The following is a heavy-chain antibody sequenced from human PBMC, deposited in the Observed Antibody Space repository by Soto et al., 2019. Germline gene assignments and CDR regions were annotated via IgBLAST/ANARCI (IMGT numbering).Heavy chain of an antibody. Sequence: QVPLVQSGAEVKKPGSSVTVSCKASGGTFSSYAIHWVRQAPGQGLEWMGGIIPMYGPAKYAQRFLGRVTITADESTTTVYMDLTSLTSQDTAVYYCARVTSMVRGVIDNWFDPWGHGTLVTVSS. CDR2: IIPMYGPA. D-gene: IGHD3-10*01. CDR1: GGTFSSYA. CDR3: ARVTSMVRGVIDNWFDP. V-gene: IGHV1-69*01. J-gene: IGHJ5*02.